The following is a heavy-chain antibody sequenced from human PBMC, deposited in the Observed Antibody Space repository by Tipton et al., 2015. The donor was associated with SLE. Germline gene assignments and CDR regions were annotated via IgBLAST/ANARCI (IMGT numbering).Heavy chain of an antibody. CDR2: IYYSGST. D-gene: IGHD6-13*01. CDR3: ARGIAAAGSYYYYYMDV. CDR1: GGSISSHY. V-gene: IGHV4-59*11. J-gene: IGHJ6*03. Sequence: TLSLTCTVSGGSISSHYWSWIRQPPGKGLEWIGYIYYSGSTNYNPSLKSRVPISVVTSKNQFSLKLSSVTAADTAVYYCARGIAAAGSYYYYYMDVWGKGTTVTVSS.